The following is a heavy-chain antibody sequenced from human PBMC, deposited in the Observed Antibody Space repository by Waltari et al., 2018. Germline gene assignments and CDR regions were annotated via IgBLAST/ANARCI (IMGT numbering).Heavy chain of an antibody. D-gene: IGHD3-10*01. V-gene: IGHV3-21*04. Sequence: EERLVESGGGMVKPGGSLRLSCVASGFRFSDYDVNWVRQTPGTGLEWVSAIGGTHSNIFYADSVRGRFTVSRDNAMNSLFLEMKNLRAEDTGLYYCTRDLYGSGGDWFDPWGQGTLVTVSS. CDR2: IGGTHSNI. CDR3: TRDLYGSGGDWFDP. CDR1: GFRFSDYD. J-gene: IGHJ5*02.